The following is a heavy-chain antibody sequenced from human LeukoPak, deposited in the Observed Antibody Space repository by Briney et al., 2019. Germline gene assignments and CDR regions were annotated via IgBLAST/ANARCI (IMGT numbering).Heavy chain of an antibody. CDR1: GFTFSTYW. D-gene: IGHD3-10*01. CDR2: IHGDGTFT. CDR3: ARDLVLGSGSYGQ. Sequence: PGGSLRLSCAASGFTFSTYWMHWVRQAPGQGLVWVSRIHGDGTFTTSADSVKGRFTISRDNAQNMVYLQMNSLRVEDTAVYYCARDLVLGSGSYGQWGQGTLVTVSS. J-gene: IGHJ4*02. V-gene: IGHV3-74*01.